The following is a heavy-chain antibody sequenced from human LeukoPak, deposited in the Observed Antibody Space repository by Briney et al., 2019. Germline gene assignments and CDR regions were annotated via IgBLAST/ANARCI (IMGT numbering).Heavy chain of an antibody. J-gene: IGHJ3*02. CDR3: GRWGERRGGVFDI. CDR2: ISSSSSYI. CDR1: GFTFSTYT. Sequence: GGSLRLSCAASGFTFSTYTMNWVRQAPGKGLEWVSSISSSSSYIYYADSVKGRFTISRDNAKNSLYLQMNSLRAEDTALYYWGRWGERRGGVFDIWGQGTMVTVSS. V-gene: IGHV3-21*01. D-gene: IGHD3-16*01.